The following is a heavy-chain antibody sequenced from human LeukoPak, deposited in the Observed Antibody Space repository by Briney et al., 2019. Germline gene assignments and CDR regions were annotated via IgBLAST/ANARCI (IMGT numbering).Heavy chain of an antibody. CDR3: AKGSPDCGGDCYPLDY. J-gene: IGHJ4*02. CDR2: ISYDGSNK. Sequence: PGRSLRLSCAASGFTFSSYGMHWVRQAPGKGLEWVAVISYDGSNKYYADSVKGRFTISRDNSKNTLYLQMNSLRAEDTAVYYCAKGSPDCGGDCYPLDYWGQGTLVTVSS. V-gene: IGHV3-30*18. CDR1: GFTFSSYG. D-gene: IGHD2-21*02.